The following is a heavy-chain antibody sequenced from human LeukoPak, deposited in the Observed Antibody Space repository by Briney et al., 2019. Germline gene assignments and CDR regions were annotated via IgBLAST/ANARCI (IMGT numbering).Heavy chain of an antibody. CDR1: GFTFSGYW. D-gene: IGHD2-15*01. V-gene: IGHV3-7*03. CDR3: ARAPYCIGGSCRFDY. CDR2: IKQDGSEK. J-gene: IGHJ4*02. Sequence: PGGSLRLSCAASGFTFSGYWMSWVRQAPGKGLEWVANIKQDGSEKYYVDSVKGRFTISRDNAKNSLYLQMNSLRAEDTAVYYCARAPYCIGGSCRFDYWGQGTLVTVSS.